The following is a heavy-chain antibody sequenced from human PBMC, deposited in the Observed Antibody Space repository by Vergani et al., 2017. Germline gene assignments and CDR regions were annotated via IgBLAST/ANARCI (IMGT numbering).Heavy chain of an antibody. Sequence: QVHLVESGGGVVQPGRSLRLSCVVSGFTSSYYGMHWVRQAPGKGLEWVAVISYDGTQKYYADSVKGLFTISRDNSKSTLYLQMTSLRTEDTAVYYCATKSCGTPGCQIGYFREWGQGTLVTVSS. CDR3: ATKSCGTPGCQIGYFRE. V-gene: IGHV3-30*03. CDR2: ISYDGTQK. J-gene: IGHJ1*01. CDR1: GFTSSYYG. D-gene: IGHD1-1*01.